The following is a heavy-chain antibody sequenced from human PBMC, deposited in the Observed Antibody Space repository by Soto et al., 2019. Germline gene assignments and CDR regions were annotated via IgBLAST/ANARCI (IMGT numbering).Heavy chain of an antibody. CDR1: GFTFSGSA. CDR3: TTRITIFGVVIDY. V-gene: IGHV3-73*01. Sequence: GGSLRLSCAASGFTFSGSAMHWVRQASEKGLEWVGRIRSKANSYATAYAASVKGRFTISRDDSKNTAYLQMNSLKTEDTAVYYCTTRITIFGVVIDYWGQGTLVTLSS. D-gene: IGHD3-3*01. CDR2: IRSKANSYAT. J-gene: IGHJ4*02.